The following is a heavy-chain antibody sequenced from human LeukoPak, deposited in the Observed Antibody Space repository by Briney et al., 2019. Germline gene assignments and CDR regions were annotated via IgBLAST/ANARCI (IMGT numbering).Heavy chain of an antibody. J-gene: IGHJ3*02. CDR2: IYYSGST. CDR3: ARGFDGHNALDI. V-gene: IGHV4-30-4*08. Sequence: SETLSLTCSVSGDSISSRDYYWSWIRQPPGKGLEWIGYIYYSGSTSYNPSLKSRVTISVDTSKNQFSLRLSSVTAADTAVYYCARGFDGHNALDIWGQGTMVTVSS. D-gene: IGHD3-9*01. CDR1: GDSISSRDYY.